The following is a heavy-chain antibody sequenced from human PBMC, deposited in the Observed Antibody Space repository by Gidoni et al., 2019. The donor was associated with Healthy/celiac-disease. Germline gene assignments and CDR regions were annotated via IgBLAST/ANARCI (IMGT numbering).Heavy chain of an antibody. CDR3: AKDEGRSSWYSY. CDR1: GFTFSSYG. Sequence: QVQLVEYGGGVVQPGRSLRLSCAASGFTFSSYGMHWVRQAPGKGLEWVAVISYDGSNKYYADSVKGRFTISRDNSKNTLYLQMNSLRAEDTAVYYCAKDEGRSSWYSYWGQGTLVTVSS. D-gene: IGHD6-13*01. V-gene: IGHV3-30*18. CDR2: ISYDGSNK. J-gene: IGHJ4*02.